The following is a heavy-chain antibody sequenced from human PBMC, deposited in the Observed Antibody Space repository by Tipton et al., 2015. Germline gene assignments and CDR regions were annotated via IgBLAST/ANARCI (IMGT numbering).Heavy chain of an antibody. Sequence: LRLSCTVSGTSLSGFYWTWIRQPPGKGLEWIGYIRYSGGTNYKPSLRGRVSISLDMSKNQFSRKLRSVTAADTAMYFCARENAYYYGMDVWGQGTTVTVSS. D-gene: IGHD1-1*01. V-gene: IGHV4-59*01. CDR1: GTSLSGFY. CDR3: ARENAYYYGMDV. CDR2: IRYSGGT. J-gene: IGHJ6*02.